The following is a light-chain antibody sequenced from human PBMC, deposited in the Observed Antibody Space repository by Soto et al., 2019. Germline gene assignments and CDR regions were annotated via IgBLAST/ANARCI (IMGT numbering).Light chain of an antibody. Sequence: QSALTQAASVSGSPGQSITISCTGTSSDIGSYNYVSWYQQHPGKAPKLIIYDVSSRPSGVSDRFAGSKSGNTASLTISGLQGEDGADYYCSSYTSSSTWVFGGGTQLTVL. CDR2: DVS. J-gene: IGLJ3*02. CDR3: SSYTSSSTWV. V-gene: IGLV2-14*01. CDR1: SSDIGSYNY.